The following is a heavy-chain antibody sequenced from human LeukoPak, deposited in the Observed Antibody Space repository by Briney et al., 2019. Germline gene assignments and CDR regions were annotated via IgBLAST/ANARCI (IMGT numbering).Heavy chain of an antibody. CDR1: GGSFSGYY. CDR3: ARVRGGGYDFWSGPFDY. J-gene: IGHJ4*02. D-gene: IGHD3-3*01. Sequence: SETLSLTCAVYGGSFSGYYWSWIRQPPGKGLEWIGEINHSGSTNYNPSLKSRVTISVDTSKNQFSLKLSSVTAADTAVYYCARVRGGGYDFWSGPFDYWGQGTLVTVSS. CDR2: INHSGST. V-gene: IGHV4-34*01.